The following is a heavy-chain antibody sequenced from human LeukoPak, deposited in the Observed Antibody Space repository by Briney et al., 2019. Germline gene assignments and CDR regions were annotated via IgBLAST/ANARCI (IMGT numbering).Heavy chain of an antibody. D-gene: IGHD3-10*01. Sequence: GGSLRLSCAASGFTFSSYWMSWVRRAPGKGLEWVANIKQDGSEKYYVDSVKGRFTISRDNAKNSLYLQMNSLRAEDTAVYYCARDPGDYYFDYWGQGTLVTVSS. CDR2: IKQDGSEK. V-gene: IGHV3-7*01. CDR3: ARDPGDYYFDY. J-gene: IGHJ4*02. CDR1: GFTFSSYW.